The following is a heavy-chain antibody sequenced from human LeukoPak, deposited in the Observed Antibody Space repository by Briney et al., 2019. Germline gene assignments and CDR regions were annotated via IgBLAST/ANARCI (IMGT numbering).Heavy chain of an antibody. CDR1: GFTFSSYW. J-gene: IGHJ4*02. CDR3: ARDVGGAGSR. D-gene: IGHD3-10*01. V-gene: IGHV3-74*01. CDR2: INEHGSIT. Sequence: PGESLRLSCAASGFTFSSYWMHWVRQAPGEGLVWVSRINEHGSITDYADSVKDRFTISRDNAKNTLYLHMNSLRAEDTAMYYCARDVGGAGSRWGQGTLVTVSS.